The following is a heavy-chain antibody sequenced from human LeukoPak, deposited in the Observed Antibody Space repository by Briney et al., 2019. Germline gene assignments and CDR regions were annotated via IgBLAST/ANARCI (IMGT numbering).Heavy chain of an antibody. J-gene: IGHJ4*02. CDR3: AKHGGSGWYQSWFDY. Sequence: GGSLRLSCAASGFTFSSYEMSWVRQAPGKGLEWVSAISGSGGSTYYADSVKGRFTISRDNSKNTLYLQMNSLRAEDTAVYYCAKHGGSGWYQSWFDYWGQGTLVTVSS. CDR2: ISGSGGST. D-gene: IGHD6-19*01. CDR1: GFTFSSYE. V-gene: IGHV3-23*01.